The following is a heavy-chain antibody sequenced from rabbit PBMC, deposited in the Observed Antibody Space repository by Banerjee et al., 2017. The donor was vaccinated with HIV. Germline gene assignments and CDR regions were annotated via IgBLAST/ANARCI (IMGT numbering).Heavy chain of an antibody. J-gene: IGHJ4*01. CDR1: GFSFSNSYY. D-gene: IGHD6-1*01. CDR2: IVAGSSGST. CDR3: ARVSYYIDSYVGYAYAANL. V-gene: IGHV1S40*01. Sequence: QSLEESGGDLVKPGASLTLTCTASGFSFSNSYYMCWVRQAPGKGLEWVAWIVAGSSGSTYYGSWAKGRVTIAKASSTTVTLQMTSLTAADTATYFCARVSYYIDSYVGYAYAANLWGPGTLVTVS.